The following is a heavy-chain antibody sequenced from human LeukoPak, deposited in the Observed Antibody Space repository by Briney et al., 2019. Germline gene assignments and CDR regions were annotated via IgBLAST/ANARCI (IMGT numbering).Heavy chain of an antibody. D-gene: IGHD2-2*01. CDR2: IYYSGST. CDR3: ARLGYCSSTSCYNFDY. CDR1: GGSISSSSYY. J-gene: IGHJ4*02. Sequence: SETLSLTYTVSGGSISSSSYYWGWIRQPPGKGLEWIGSIYYSGSTYYSPSLKSRLTISVDTSKNQFSLKLSSVTAADTAVYCCARLGYCSSTSCYNFDYWRQGTLVTVSS. V-gene: IGHV4-39*01.